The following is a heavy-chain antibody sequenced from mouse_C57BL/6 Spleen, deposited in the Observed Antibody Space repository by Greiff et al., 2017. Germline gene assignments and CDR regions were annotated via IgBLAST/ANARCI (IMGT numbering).Heavy chain of an antibody. CDR2: INYDGSST. CDR3: ARAGSSSDWYFDV. J-gene: IGHJ1*03. Sequence: EVQLVESEGGLVQPGSSMKLSCTASGFTFSDYYMAWVRQVPEKGLEWVANINYDGSSTYYLDSLKSRFIISRDNAKNILYLQMSSLKSEDTATYYCARAGSSSDWYFDVWGTGTTVTVSS. D-gene: IGHD1-1*01. CDR1: GFTFSDYY. V-gene: IGHV5-16*01.